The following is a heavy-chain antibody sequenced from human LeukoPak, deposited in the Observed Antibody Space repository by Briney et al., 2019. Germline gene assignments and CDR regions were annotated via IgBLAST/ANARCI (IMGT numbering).Heavy chain of an antibody. CDR1: GGSISSGSYY. J-gene: IGHJ3*02. CDR3: ARLYSSGAFDI. V-gene: IGHV4-61*02. Sequence: KTSQTLSLTCTVSGGSISSGSYYWSWIRQPAGKGLEWIGRIYTSGSTNYNPSLKSRVTISVDTSKNQFSLKLSSVTAADTAVYYCARLYSSGAFDIWGQGTMVTVSS. D-gene: IGHD6-19*01. CDR2: IYTSGST.